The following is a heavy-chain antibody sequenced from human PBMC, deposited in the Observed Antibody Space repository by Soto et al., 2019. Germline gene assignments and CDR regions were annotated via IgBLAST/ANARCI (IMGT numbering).Heavy chain of an antibody. Sequence: EVQLLESGGGLVQPGGSLRLSCAASGFTFSSYAMSWVRQAPGKGLEWVSAISGSGGSTYYADSVKGRFTISRDNSKNPLYLQMNSLRAEDTAVYYWAKDRVPAAEGYYGMDVWGQGTTVTVSS. V-gene: IGHV3-23*01. CDR1: GFTFSSYA. J-gene: IGHJ6*02. D-gene: IGHD6-13*01. CDR2: ISGSGGST. CDR3: AKDRVPAAEGYYGMDV.